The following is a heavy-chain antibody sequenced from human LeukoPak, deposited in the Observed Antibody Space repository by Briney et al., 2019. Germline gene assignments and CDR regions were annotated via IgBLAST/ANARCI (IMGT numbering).Heavy chain of an antibody. CDR2: IYYSGST. CDR3: ARVGSRAARPVDY. CDR1: GGSISSGGYC. J-gene: IGHJ4*02. D-gene: IGHD6-6*01. Sequence: SETLSLTCTVSGGSISSGGYCWSWIRQHPGKGLEWIGYIYYSGSTYYNPSLKSRVTISVDTSKNQFSLKLSSVTAADTAVYYCARVGSRAARPVDYWGQGTLVTVSS. V-gene: IGHV4-31*03.